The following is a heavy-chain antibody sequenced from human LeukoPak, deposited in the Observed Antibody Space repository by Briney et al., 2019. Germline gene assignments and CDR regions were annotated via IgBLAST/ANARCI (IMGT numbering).Heavy chain of an antibody. V-gene: IGHV4-59*12. J-gene: IGHJ6*02. CDR2: IYYSGST. CDR3: ARDPHTEKQGPHYYYYGMDV. CDR1: GGSISSYY. D-gene: IGHD1/OR15-1a*01. Sequence: SETLSLTCTVSGGSISSYYWSWIRQPPGKGLEWIGYIYYSGSTNYNPSLKSRVTISVDTSKNQFSLKLSSVTAADTAVYYCARDPHTEKQGPHYYYYGMDVWGQGTTVTVSS.